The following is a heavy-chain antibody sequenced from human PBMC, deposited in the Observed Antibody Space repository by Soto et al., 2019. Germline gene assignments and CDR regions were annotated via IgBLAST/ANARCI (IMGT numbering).Heavy chain of an antibody. CDR1: GGSISSYY. J-gene: IGHJ6*03. CDR2: IYYSGST. V-gene: IGHV4-59*01. CDR3: ARLSPYYYYMDV. Sequence: SETLSLTCTVSGGSISSYYWSWIRQPPGKGLEWIGYIYYSGSTNYNPSLESRVTISVDTSKNQFSLKLSSVTAADTAVYYCARLSPYYYYMDVWGKGTTVTVSS.